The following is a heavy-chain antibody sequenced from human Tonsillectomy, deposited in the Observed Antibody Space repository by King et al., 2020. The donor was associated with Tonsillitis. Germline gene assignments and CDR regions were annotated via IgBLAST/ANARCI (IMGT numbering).Heavy chain of an antibody. D-gene: IGHD5-12*01. Sequence: QLQESGPGLVKPSETLSLTCTVSGASISSDYSYWGWIRRPPGKGLEWIGSISYSGATYYNPSLNIRPTMSVDTSKNQFTLKLTSVTAADTAGYYCAGQTNPLYGGYAAINWFDPWGQGTLVTVSS. V-gene: IGHV4-39*01. CDR3: AGQTNPLYGGYAAINWFDP. CDR2: ISYSGAT. CDR1: GASISSDYSY. J-gene: IGHJ5*02.